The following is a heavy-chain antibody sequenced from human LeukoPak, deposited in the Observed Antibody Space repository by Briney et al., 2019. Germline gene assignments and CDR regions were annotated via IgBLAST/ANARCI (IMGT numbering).Heavy chain of an antibody. CDR1: GGSISSGGYY. Sequence: SETLSLTCTVSGGSISSGGYYWSWIRQHPGKGLEWIGYIYYSGSTYYNPSLKSRVTISVDTSKNQFSLKLSSVTAADTAVYYGARGIYFDWSRGWFDPWGQGTLVTVSS. CDR2: IYYSGST. CDR3: ARGIYFDWSRGWFDP. V-gene: IGHV4-31*03. D-gene: IGHD3-9*01. J-gene: IGHJ5*02.